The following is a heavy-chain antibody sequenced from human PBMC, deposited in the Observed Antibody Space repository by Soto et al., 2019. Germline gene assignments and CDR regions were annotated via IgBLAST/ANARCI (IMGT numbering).Heavy chain of an antibody. CDR2: VDYSGKT. Sequence: SETLSLTCTVPGGPIGSYHWTWIRQPPRKGLEWVGCVDYSGKTKYNPSLEGRVTISIDTPKMQFSLKLSSVTAADTAVYYCARGNEVFGINWFDPWVPGTLVT. V-gene: IGHV4-59*01. J-gene: IGHJ5*02. D-gene: IGHD3-3*01. CDR3: ARGNEVFGINWFDP. CDR1: GGPIGSYH.